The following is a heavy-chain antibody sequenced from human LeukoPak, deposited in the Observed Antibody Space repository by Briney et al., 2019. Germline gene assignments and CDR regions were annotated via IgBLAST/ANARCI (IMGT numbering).Heavy chain of an antibody. D-gene: IGHD4-17*01. CDR3: ARDRGLHYFDMDV. Sequence: SETLSLTCAVYGGSFSGYYWSWIRQPPGKGLEWIGEINHSGRTNYNPSLKSRVTISVDTSKNQFSLKLSSVTAADTAVYYCARDRGLHYFDMDVWGQGTTVTVSS. J-gene: IGHJ6*02. CDR2: INHSGRT. V-gene: IGHV4-34*01. CDR1: GGSFSGYY.